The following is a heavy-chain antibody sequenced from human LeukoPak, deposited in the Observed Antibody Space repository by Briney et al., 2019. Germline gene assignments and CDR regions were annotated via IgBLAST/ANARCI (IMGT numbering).Heavy chain of an antibody. CDR1: GGSISSGSYY. D-gene: IGHD2-2*01. J-gene: IGHJ4*02. Sequence: SETLSLTCTVSGGSISSGSYYWTWIRQPAGKGLEWIGRIYSSGSTNYNPSLKSRVTISVDTSRNQFPLKLSSVTAADTAVYYCARNGLDYLLLPYFDYWGQGTLVTVSS. CDR2: IYSSGST. V-gene: IGHV4-61*02. CDR3: ARNGLDYLLLPYFDY.